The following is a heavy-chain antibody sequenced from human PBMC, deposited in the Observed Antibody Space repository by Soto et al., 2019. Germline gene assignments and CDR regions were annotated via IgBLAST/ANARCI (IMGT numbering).Heavy chain of an antibody. V-gene: IGHV3-11*01. J-gene: IGHJ4*02. Sequence: QVQLVESGGGLVKPGGSLRLSCAASGFTFSDYYMSWIRQAPGKGLEWVSNISSSGSTIYYADSVKGRFTISRDNAKNSLYLQMNSLRAEDTAVYYCARDLRTGCSSTSCYRGVFDYWGQGTLVTVSS. CDR3: ARDLRTGCSSTSCYRGVFDY. D-gene: IGHD2-2*01. CDR1: GFTFSDYY. CDR2: ISSSGSTI.